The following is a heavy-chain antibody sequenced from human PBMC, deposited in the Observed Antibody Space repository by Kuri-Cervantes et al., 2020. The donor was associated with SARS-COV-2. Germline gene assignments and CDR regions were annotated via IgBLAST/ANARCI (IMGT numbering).Heavy chain of an antibody. Sequence: SETLSLTCTVSGGSISSSSYYWGWIRQPPGKGLEWIGEINHSGSTNYNPSLKIRVTISVDTSKNQFSLKLSSVTAADTAVYYCARGRDKRYSSGSYYYYGMDVWGQGTTVTVSS. CDR3: ARGRDKRYSSGSYYYYGMDV. D-gene: IGHD6-19*01. CDR1: GGSISSSSYY. J-gene: IGHJ6*02. CDR2: INHSGST. V-gene: IGHV4-39*07.